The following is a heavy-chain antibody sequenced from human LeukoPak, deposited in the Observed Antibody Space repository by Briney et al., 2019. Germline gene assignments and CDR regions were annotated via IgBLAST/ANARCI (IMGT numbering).Heavy chain of an antibody. Sequence: SETLSLTCSVSGGSVSSYYWSWLRQSPGKGLEWIGYIHNSGRTNYNPSLKSRVTGFVDTSKNQVSLRLSSVTAADTAVYYCARHGTISSESYFDYWGQGALVTASA. CDR3: ARHGTISSESYFDY. D-gene: IGHD1-14*01. J-gene: IGHJ4*02. CDR2: IHNSGRT. CDR1: GGSVSSYY. V-gene: IGHV4-59*08.